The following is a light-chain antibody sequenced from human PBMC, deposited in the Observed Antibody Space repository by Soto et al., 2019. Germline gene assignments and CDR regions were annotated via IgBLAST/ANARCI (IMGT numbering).Light chain of an antibody. J-gene: IGKJ3*01. CDR2: AAS. V-gene: IGKV1-9*01. CDR3: QQYNNYPFT. CDR1: QGINSY. Sequence: DIQLTQSPSFLSASVGDRVTITCRASQGINSYLAWYQQKPGKAPKLLIYAASTLQSGVPSRFSGSGSGTEFTLTVSSLQPDDSATYYCQQYNNYPFTFGPGTTVHIK.